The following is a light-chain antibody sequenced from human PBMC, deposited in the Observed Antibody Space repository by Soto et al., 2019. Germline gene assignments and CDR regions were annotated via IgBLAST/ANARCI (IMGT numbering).Light chain of an antibody. Sequence: DIRMTQSPSSLSASLGDRVSITFRASQGIRNDLAWFHQKPGKAPKRLIYAASSLQSGVPSRFSGSGSGTEFTLTISSLQPEDFATYYCLQHYDYPWTFGQGTKVDIK. J-gene: IGKJ1*01. CDR3: LQHYDYPWT. V-gene: IGKV1-17*01. CDR1: QGIRND. CDR2: AAS.